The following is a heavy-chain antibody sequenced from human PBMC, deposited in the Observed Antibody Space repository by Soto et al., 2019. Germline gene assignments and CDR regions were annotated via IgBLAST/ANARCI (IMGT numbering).Heavy chain of an antibody. CDR1: GGTFSSYT. V-gene: IGHV1-69*02. Sequence: QVQLVQSGAEVKKPGSSVKVSCKASGGTFSSYTISWVRQAPGQGLEWMGRIIPILGIANYAQKFQGRVTITADKSTSTAYMELSSLRSEDTAVYYCARGTLYGGYYRSYYYYYMDVWGKGTTVTVSS. CDR2: IIPILGIA. CDR3: ARGTLYGGYYRSYYYYYMDV. J-gene: IGHJ6*03. D-gene: IGHD3-22*01.